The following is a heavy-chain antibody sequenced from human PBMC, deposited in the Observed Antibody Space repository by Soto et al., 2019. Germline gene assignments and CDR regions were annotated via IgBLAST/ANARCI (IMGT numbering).Heavy chain of an antibody. V-gene: IGHV1-46*01. CDR2: INPSGGST. CDR1: GYTFTSYY. CDR3: ARAAVVTAIDY. D-gene: IGHD2-21*02. J-gene: IGHJ4*02. Sequence: QVQLVQSGAEVKKPGASVKVSCKASGYTFTSYYMHWVRQAPGQGLEWMGIINPSGGSTSYAQKFRRRVTMTRDTSTSKVYLELSSLRSEDTAVYYCARAAVVTAIDYWGQGTLVTVSS.